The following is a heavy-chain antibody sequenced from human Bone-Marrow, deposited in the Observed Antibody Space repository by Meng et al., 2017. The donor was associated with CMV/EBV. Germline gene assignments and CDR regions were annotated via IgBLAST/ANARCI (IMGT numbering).Heavy chain of an antibody. J-gene: IGHJ6*02. D-gene: IGHD2-2*02. CDR1: AYTITSYD. CDR3: ARVRNTDGMAV. CDR2: MNPNSGNT. V-gene: IGHV1-8*03. Sequence: AAVKVSCKASAYTITSYDINWVRQATGQGLEWMGWMNPNSGNTGYAQKLQGRVTITRNTSKSTAYMELSSLRSEDTAVYYCARVRNTDGMAVWGQGTPVTVSS.